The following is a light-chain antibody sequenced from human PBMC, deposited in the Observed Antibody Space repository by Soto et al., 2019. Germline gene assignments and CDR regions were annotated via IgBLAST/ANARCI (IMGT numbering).Light chain of an antibody. CDR2: QVS. CDR3: MQATHWPRR. J-gene: IGKJ1*01. V-gene: IGKV2-30*01. Sequence: DVVMTQSPLSLPVTLGQPASISCRSSQSLLYSDGNTYLNWFHQRPGQSPRRLIYQVSIRDTGVQDRFSGNGLGTDFTLSISSVKADDVRIFDCMQATHWPRRCGQGTRLDIK. CDR1: QSLLYSDGNTY.